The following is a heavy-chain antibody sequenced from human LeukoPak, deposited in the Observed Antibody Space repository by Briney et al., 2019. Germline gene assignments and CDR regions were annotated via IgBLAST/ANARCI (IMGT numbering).Heavy chain of an antibody. CDR2: ISGSGGST. J-gene: IGHJ4*02. CDR1: GFTFSSYA. D-gene: IGHD3-10*01. V-gene: IGHV3-23*01. Sequence: GGSLRLSCAASGFTFSSYATSWVRQAPGKGLEWVSAISGSGGSTYYADSVKGRFTISRDNSKNTLYLQMNSLRPEDTALYYCARGWFGEYPYYFDYWGQGTLVTVSS. CDR3: ARGWFGEYPYYFDY.